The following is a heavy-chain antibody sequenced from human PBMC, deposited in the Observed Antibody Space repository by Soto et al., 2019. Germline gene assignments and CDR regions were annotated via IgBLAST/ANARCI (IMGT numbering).Heavy chain of an antibody. CDR2: MNPNSGNT. J-gene: IGHJ3*02. Sequence: ASVKVSCKASGYTFTSYDINWVRQATGQGLEWMGWMNPNSGNTGYAQKFQGRVTMTRNTSISTAYMELSSLRSEDTAVYYCAERYCTIGGCPPDLGLFSIWGQGTMVPVSS. V-gene: IGHV1-8*01. D-gene: IGHD2-8*01. CDR1: GYTFTSYD. CDR3: AERYCTIGGCPPDLGLFSI.